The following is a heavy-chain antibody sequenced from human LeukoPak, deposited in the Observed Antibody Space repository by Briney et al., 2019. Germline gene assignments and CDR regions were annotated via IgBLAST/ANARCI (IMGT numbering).Heavy chain of an antibody. CDR3: ARGGWSYDS. Sequence: PSETLSLTCTVSGGSISSYYWSWIRQPPGKGLEWIGYIYYNGNTNYNPSLKSRVTMSVDTSKNQFSLKLSAVTAADTAVYYCARGGWSYDSWGQGIRVTVSS. CDR2: IYYNGNT. J-gene: IGHJ5*01. V-gene: IGHV4-59*01. D-gene: IGHD6-19*01. CDR1: GGSISSYY.